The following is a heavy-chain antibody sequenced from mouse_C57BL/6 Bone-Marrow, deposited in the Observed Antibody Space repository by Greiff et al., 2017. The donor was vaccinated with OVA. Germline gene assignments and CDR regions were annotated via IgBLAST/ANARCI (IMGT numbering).Heavy chain of an antibody. D-gene: IGHD2-1*01. CDR3: AGHGNWFAY. V-gene: IGHV3-6*01. CDR1: GYSITSGYY. J-gene: IGHJ3*01. Sequence: EVKLVESGPGLVKPSQSLSLTCSVTGYSITSGYYWNWIRQFPGNKLEWMGYISYDGSNNYNPSLKNRISITRDTSKNQFFLKLNSVTTEDTATYYCAGHGNWFAYWGQGTLVTVSA. CDR2: ISYDGSN.